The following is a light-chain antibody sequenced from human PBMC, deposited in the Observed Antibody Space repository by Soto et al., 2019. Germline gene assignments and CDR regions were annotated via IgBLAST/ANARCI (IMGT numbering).Light chain of an antibody. J-gene: IGKJ1*01. V-gene: IGKV3-15*01. Sequence: EIVMTQSPATLSVSPGERATLSCRASQSVSSNLAWYQQKPGQAPRLLIYGAFTRATGIPARFSGSGSGTEFTLTISGRQSEDFAVYYCQQYNNWPTFGQGTKVEIK. CDR3: QQYNNWPT. CDR2: GAF. CDR1: QSVSSN.